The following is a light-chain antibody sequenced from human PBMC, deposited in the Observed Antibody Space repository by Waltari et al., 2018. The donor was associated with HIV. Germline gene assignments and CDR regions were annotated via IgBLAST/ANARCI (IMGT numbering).Light chain of an antibody. CDR3: QQYSITPVT. CDR2: WAS. CDR1: QSVLYSSNNKNY. Sequence: DIVMTQSPASLAVSLGEWATMNCKSSQSVLYSSNNKNYLAWYQQKPGQPPKLLIYWASTRESGVPDRFSGSGSATDFTLTISSLQAEDVAVYYCQQYSITPVTFGQGTKLEIK. V-gene: IGKV4-1*01. J-gene: IGKJ2*01.